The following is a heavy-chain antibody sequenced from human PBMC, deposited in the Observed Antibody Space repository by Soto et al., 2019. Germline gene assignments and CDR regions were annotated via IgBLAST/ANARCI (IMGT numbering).Heavy chain of an antibody. J-gene: IGHJ6*02. Sequence: HPGGSLRLSCAASGFTFSSYWMSWVRQAPGKGLEWVANIKQDGSEKYYVDSVKGRFTISRDNAKNSLYLQMNSLRAEDTAVYYCAREAYSSSWTYRMDYYYGMDVWGQGTKVTVSS. D-gene: IGHD6-13*01. CDR1: GFTFSSYW. V-gene: IGHV3-7*05. CDR2: IKQDGSEK. CDR3: AREAYSSSWTYRMDYYYGMDV.